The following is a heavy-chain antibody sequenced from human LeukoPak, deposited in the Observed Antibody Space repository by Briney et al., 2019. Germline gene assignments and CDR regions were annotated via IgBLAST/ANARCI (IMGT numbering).Heavy chain of an antibody. CDR3: ARTYYGSGSPFY. J-gene: IGHJ4*02. V-gene: IGHV4-34*01. CDR2: INHSGST. CDR1: GGSFSGYY. Sequence: PSETLSLTCAVYGGSFSGYYWSWIRQPPGKGLEWIGEINHSGSTNYNPSLKSRVTISVDTSKNQFSLKLSSVTAADTAVYYCARTYYGSGSPFYWGQGTLVTVSS. D-gene: IGHD3-10*01.